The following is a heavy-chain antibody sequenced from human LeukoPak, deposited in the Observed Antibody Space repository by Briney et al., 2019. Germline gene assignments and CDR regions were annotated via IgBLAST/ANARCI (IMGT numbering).Heavy chain of an antibody. V-gene: IGHV5-51*01. J-gene: IGHJ5*02. CDR1: GYAFTSYW. Sequence: GESLKISCKGSGYAFTSYWIAWVRQVPGKGLGWMGIIYPGDSDTRYSPSFQGQVTISADKSITTAYLQWSSLKASDTAMYYCARHAETGLWFDPWGQGTLVTVSS. CDR3: ARHAETGLWFDP. CDR2: IYPGDSDT. D-gene: IGHD1-1*01.